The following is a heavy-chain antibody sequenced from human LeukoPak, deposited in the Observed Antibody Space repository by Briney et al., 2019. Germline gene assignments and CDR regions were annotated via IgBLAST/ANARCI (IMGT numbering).Heavy chain of an antibody. V-gene: IGHV3-53*04. J-gene: IGHJ4*02. CDR1: GFTVSSNY. CDR2: IYSGGST. D-gene: IGHD3-10*01. CDR3: ARDPGFGELYFDY. Sequence: GGSLRLSCAASGFTVSSNYMSWVRQAPGKGLEGVSVIYSGGSTYYADYVKGRFTISRHNSKNTLYLQMNSLRAEDTAVYYCARDPGFGELYFDYWGQGTLVTVSS.